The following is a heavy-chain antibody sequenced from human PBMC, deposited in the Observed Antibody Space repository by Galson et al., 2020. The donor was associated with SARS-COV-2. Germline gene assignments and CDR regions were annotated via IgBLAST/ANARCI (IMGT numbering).Heavy chain of an antibody. CDR3: ATVVVAATFDY. CDR2: NNPNSGGS. J-gene: IGHJ4*02. Sequence: SSVKVSCKASGYTFTGYYVHWVRPVPGQGLEWMGRNNPNSGGSNYAQRFQGRVTMTRDTSISTAYMELSSLTSDDTAVYYCATVVVAATFDYWGQGTPVTVAS. CDR1: GYTFTGYY. V-gene: IGHV1-2*06. D-gene: IGHD2-15*01.